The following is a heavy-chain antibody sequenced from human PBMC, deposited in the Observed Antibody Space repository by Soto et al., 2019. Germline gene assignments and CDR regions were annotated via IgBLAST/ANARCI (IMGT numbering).Heavy chain of an antibody. Sequence: SESTLVGPIQTLTMTCTFSAFSLSTREGGAGCQLQPPGQGLEWLALIYWEDDQRYSPSLKSRLTITKDSSKDQVVLTLANMDSVDTARYYGEHGGSSGSDVWGQGTTVPVSS. D-gene: IGHD3-16*01. V-gene: IGHV2-5*02. CDR3: EHGGSSGSDV. J-gene: IGHJ6*02. CDR1: AFSLSTREGG. CDR2: IYWEDDQ.